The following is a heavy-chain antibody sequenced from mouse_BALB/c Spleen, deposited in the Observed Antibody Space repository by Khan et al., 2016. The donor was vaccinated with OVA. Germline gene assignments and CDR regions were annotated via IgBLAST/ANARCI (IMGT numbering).Heavy chain of an antibody. CDR3: ARSRYDSYGYALDY. CDR2: ISSSGSA. CDR1: GYSITSDYA. D-gene: IGHD2-12*01. V-gene: IGHV3-2*02. J-gene: IGHJ4*01. Sequence: EVQLQESGPGLVKPSQSLSLTCTVTGYSITSDYAWNWIRQFPGNKLEWMGYISSSGSASYNPSLKSRISIPRDTSKNQFFLQLKSVTTEDTATYYLARSRYDSYGYALDYGGRGTSVNVSS.